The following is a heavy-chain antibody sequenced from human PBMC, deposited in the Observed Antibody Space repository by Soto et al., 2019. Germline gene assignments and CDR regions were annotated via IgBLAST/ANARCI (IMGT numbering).Heavy chain of an antibody. Sequence: SETLSLTCTVSGGSISSSSYYWGWIRQPPGKGLEWIGSIYYSGSTYYNPSLKSRVTISVDTSKNQFSLKLSSVTAADTAVYYCARLGQNSSGWYYFDYWGQGTLVTVSS. CDR3: ARLGQNSSGWYYFDY. J-gene: IGHJ4*02. V-gene: IGHV4-39*01. CDR2: IYYSGST. CDR1: GGSISSSSYY. D-gene: IGHD6-19*01.